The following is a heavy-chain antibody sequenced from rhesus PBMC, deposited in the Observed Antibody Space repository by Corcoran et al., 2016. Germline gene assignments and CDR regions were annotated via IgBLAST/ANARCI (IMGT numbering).Heavy chain of an antibody. D-gene: IGHD5-24*01. CDR3: ASGHMRGLDY. CDR2: IRSKDNNYEK. Sequence: EVQLVESGGGLVQPGGSLRLSCAASGFTFSGSAMHWVRLASGKGLEWVGRIRSKDNNYEKGYAASVKGRFTISRDDSKNTAFLQRNSLKTEDTAVYYCASGHMRGLDYWGQGVLVTVSS. J-gene: IGHJ4*01. CDR1: GFTFSGSA. V-gene: IGHV3-118*01.